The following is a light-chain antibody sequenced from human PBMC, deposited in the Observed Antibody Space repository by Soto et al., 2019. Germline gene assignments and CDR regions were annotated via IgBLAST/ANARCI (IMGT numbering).Light chain of an antibody. J-gene: IGLJ1*01. Sequence: QSLLTQPASVSDSPGQSITISCIGTSSDIGGFYHVSWHQQHPGKAPKLIIYDVSNRPSGVSNRFSGSKTGNTASLIISGLQAEDEADYYCSSYTSSSSYGVGYGTKVTV. CDR2: DVS. CDR1: SSDIGGFYH. CDR3: SSYTSSSSYG. V-gene: IGLV2-14*03.